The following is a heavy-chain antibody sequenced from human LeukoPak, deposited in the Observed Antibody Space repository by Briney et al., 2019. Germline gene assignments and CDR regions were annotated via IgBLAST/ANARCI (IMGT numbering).Heavy chain of an antibody. CDR1: GGSISSSSYY. D-gene: IGHD4/OR15-4a*01. Sequence: SETLSLTCTVSGGSISSSSYYWGWIRQPPGKGLEWIGSIYYSGSTYYNPSLKSRVTISVDTSKNQFSLKLSSVTAADTAVYYCARVDYGGGSPGFGPWGQGTLVTVSS. CDR3: ARVDYGGGSPGFGP. V-gene: IGHV4-39*07. J-gene: IGHJ5*02. CDR2: IYYSGST.